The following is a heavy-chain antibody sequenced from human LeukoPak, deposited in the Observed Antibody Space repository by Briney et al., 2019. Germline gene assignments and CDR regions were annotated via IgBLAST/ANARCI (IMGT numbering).Heavy chain of an antibody. CDR2: IKQDGSEK. CDR1: GFTFSSYW. Sequence: GGSLRLSCAASGFTFSSYWMSWVRQAPGKGLEWVANIKQDGSEKYYVDSVKGRFTISRDNAKNSLYLQMNSLRAEDTAVYYCARRGGSGSYYKVYYYYYMDVWGKGTTVTVSS. D-gene: IGHD3-10*01. CDR3: ARRGGSGSYYKVYYYYYMDV. J-gene: IGHJ6*03. V-gene: IGHV3-7*01.